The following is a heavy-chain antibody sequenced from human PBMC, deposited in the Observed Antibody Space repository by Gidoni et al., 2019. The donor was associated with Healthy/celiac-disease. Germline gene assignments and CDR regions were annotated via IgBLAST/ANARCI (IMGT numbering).Heavy chain of an antibody. CDR1: GFTFSSYG. Sequence: QVQLVESGGGVVQPGRYLRLSCAASGFTFSSYGMHWVRQAPGKGLEWVAVIWYDGSNKYYADSVKGRFTISRDNSKNTLYLQMNSLRAEDTAVYYCARDMGYSGYEYFDYWGQGTLVTVSS. CDR3: ARDMGYSGYEYFDY. J-gene: IGHJ4*02. CDR2: IWYDGSNK. D-gene: IGHD5-12*01. V-gene: IGHV3-33*01.